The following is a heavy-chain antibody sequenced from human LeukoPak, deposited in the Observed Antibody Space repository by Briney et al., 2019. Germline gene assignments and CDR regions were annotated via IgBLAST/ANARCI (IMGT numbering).Heavy chain of an antibody. V-gene: IGHV1-18*01. J-gene: IGHJ4*02. CDR3: ARDLGSSSSGLMGY. CDR2: ISAYNGNT. CDR1: GYTFTSYG. D-gene: IGHD6-6*01. Sequence: ASVKVSCKASGYTFTSYGISWVRQAPGQGLEWMSWISAYNGNTNYAQKLQGRVTMTTDTSTSTAYMELRSLRSDDTAVCYCARDLGSSSSGLMGYWGQGTLVTVSS.